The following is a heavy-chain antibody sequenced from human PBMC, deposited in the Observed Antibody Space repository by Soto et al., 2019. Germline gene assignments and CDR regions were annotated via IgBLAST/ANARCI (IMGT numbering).Heavy chain of an antibody. V-gene: IGHV1-18*01. CDR1: GYTFTNYG. CDR3: GRDRIGNVYKYGMDV. J-gene: IGHJ6*02. CDR2: ITTYNGDT. Sequence: QVQLVQSGAEVKLPGASVKVSCRASGYTFTNYGINWVRQAPGQGLEWMGWITTYNGDTKYAQNVQGRVTMTTDTATDTAYMELRSLRCDDTAVYYCGRDRIGNVYKYGMDVWGQGTTVTVSS.